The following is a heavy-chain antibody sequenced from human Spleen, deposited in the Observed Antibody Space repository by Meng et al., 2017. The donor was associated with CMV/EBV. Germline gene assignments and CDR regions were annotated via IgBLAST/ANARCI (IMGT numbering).Heavy chain of an antibody. V-gene: IGHV3-21*04. Sequence: GGSLRLSCAASGFTFKTFTMSWVRQAPGKGLEWVSSINPDSDYIYSADSLKGRFTISRDNSKNTLYLQLSSLRAEDTAVYFCARGEVDDFWSGYLIWGQGTMVTVSS. CDR3: ARGEVDDFWSGYLI. D-gene: IGHD3-3*01. CDR2: INPDSDYI. CDR1: GFTFKTFT. J-gene: IGHJ3*02.